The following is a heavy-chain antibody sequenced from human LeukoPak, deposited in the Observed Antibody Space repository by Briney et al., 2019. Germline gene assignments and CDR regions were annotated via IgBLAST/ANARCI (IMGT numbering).Heavy chain of an antibody. J-gene: IGHJ6*02. Sequence: PGRSLRLSCAASGFTFSSYGMHWVRQAPGKGLEWVAVISYDGSKKYYADSVKGRFTISRDNSKNTLYLQMNSLRAEDTAVHYCARDDYHYGMDVWGQGTTVTVSS. CDR2: ISYDGSKK. CDR1: GFTFSSYG. CDR3: ARDDYHYGMDV. V-gene: IGHV3-30*19.